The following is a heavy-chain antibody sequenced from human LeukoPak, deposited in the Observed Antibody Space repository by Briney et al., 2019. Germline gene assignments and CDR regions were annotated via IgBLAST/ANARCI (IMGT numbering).Heavy chain of an antibody. CDR1: GGSIISNNW. Sequence: SETLSLTCAVSGGSIISNNWWNWVRQPPGKGLEWIGEIYHSGSTNYNPSLKSRVTISPDKSKNQFSLRLNSVTAADTAVYYCARINSHSDNYYYPWFDPWGQGILVTVSS. J-gene: IGHJ5*02. V-gene: IGHV4-4*02. CDR3: ARINSHSDNYYYPWFDP. D-gene: IGHD3-22*01. CDR2: IYHSGST.